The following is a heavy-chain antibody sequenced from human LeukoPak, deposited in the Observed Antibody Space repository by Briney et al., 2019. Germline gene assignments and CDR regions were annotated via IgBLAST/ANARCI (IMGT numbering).Heavy chain of an antibody. Sequence: GGSLRLSCPGSGFTLSSSWMHWVRQPPGKGPAWVAHVSPDGNLANYADSVKGRFIISRDNANNTLFLQMNSLRAEDTAVYYCARDLSFSPDHWGQGTLVTVSS. V-gene: IGHV3-74*01. J-gene: IGHJ4*02. CDR1: GFTLSSSW. CDR2: VSPDGNLA. CDR3: ARDLSFSPDH.